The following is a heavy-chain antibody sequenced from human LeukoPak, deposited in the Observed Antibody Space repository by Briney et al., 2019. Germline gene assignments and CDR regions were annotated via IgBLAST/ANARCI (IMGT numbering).Heavy chain of an antibody. Sequence: SVKVSCKASGGTFSSYTISWVRQAPGQGLEWMGRIIPILGIANYAQKFQGRVTMTRDTSTSTVYMELSSLRSEDTAVYYCAREGYYGSGSYYNYWGQGTLVTVSS. J-gene: IGHJ4*02. V-gene: IGHV1-69*04. CDR1: GGTFSSYT. CDR2: IIPILGIA. CDR3: AREGYYGSGSYYNY. D-gene: IGHD3-10*01.